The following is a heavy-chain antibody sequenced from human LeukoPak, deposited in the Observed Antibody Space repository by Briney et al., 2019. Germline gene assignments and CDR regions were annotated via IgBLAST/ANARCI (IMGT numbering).Heavy chain of an antibody. Sequence: PSETLSLTCTVSGGSISSYYWSWIRQPPGKGLEWIGYIYYSGSTNYNPSLKSRVTISVDTSKNQFSLKLSSVTAADTAVYYCARQNRSGLWSYCYYYYMDVWGKGTTVTISS. J-gene: IGHJ6*03. CDR2: IYYSGST. V-gene: IGHV4-59*08. CDR1: GGSISSYY. D-gene: IGHD3-10*01. CDR3: ARQNRSGLWSYCYYYYMDV.